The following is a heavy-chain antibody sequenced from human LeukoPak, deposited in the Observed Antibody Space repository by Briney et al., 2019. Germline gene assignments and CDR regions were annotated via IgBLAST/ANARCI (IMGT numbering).Heavy chain of an antibody. Sequence: GESLKISCKGSGYSFTSYWIVWVRQMPGKGLEWMGIIYPGDSDTGYSPSFQGQVTISVDKSINTAYLQWSSLKPSDTAMYYCARLHCSSTSCYVFEYHFDYWGQGTLVTVSS. V-gene: IGHV5-51*01. J-gene: IGHJ4*02. CDR3: ARLHCSSTSCYVFEYHFDY. D-gene: IGHD2-2*01. CDR2: IYPGDSDT. CDR1: GYSFTSYW.